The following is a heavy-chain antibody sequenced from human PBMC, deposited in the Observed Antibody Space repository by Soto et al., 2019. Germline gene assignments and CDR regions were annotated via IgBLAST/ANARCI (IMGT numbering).Heavy chain of an antibody. D-gene: IGHD2-8*01. J-gene: IGHJ6*02. CDR2: IFSDDDK. CDR3: TRIPGKWSSDYYYSGMDV. CDR1: GFSLTIPRLG. V-gene: IGHV2-26*01. Sequence: QVTLKESGPVLLKPTETLTLTCTVSGFSLTIPRLGVSWVRQPPGKALEWLAHIFSDDDKSYSTSLQSRLTISQDTSKSPVVLSMTNMEPADTATYYCTRIPGKWSSDYYYSGMDVWGQGATVTVSS.